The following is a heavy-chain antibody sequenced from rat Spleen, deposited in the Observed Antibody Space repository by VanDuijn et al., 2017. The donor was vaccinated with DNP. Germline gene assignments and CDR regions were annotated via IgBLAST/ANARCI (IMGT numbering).Heavy chain of an antibody. CDR2: ISYDGSST. D-gene: IGHD3-1*01. V-gene: IGHV5-29*01. CDR1: GFTFNYYW. CDR3: ARGSTSIYWYFDF. Sequence: EVQLVESGGGLVQPGRSLKLSCAASGFTFNYYWMTWIRQVPGKGLEWVATISYDGSSTYYRDSVKGRFTISRDDAKSSLYLQMNSLKSEDTATYYCARGSTSIYWYFDFWGPGTMVTVSS. J-gene: IGHJ1*01.